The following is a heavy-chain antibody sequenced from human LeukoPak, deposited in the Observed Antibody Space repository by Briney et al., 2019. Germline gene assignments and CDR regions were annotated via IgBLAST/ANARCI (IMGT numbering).Heavy chain of an antibody. V-gene: IGHV1-18*01. Sequence: GASVKVSCKASGYTFTSYGISWVRQAPGQGLEWMGWISAYNGNTNYAQKLQGRVTMTTDTSTSTAYMELRSLRSDDTAVYYCARDPPYCSSPSCYFDYWGQEPLVTVSS. J-gene: IGHJ4*02. CDR1: GYTFTSYG. D-gene: IGHD2-2*01. CDR2: ISAYNGNT. CDR3: ARDPPYCSSPSCYFDY.